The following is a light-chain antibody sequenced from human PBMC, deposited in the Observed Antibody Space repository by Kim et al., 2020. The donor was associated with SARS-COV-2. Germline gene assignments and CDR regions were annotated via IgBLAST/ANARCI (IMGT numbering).Light chain of an antibody. CDR1: QSISNY. J-gene: IGKJ1*01. CDR3: QQSYSTPRT. V-gene: IGKV1-39*01. CDR2: AAS. Sequence: ASVGDRVTSTCRATQSISNYLNWYQQQPGKAPKLLIYAASSLQSGVPSRFSGSGSGTDFTLTISSLQPEDFATYYCQQSYSTPRTFGQGTKVDIK.